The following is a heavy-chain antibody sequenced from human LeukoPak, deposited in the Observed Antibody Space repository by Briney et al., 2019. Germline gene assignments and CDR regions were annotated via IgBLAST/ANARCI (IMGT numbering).Heavy chain of an antibody. CDR2: IIPIFGTA. J-gene: IGHJ4*02. CDR1: GGTFSSYA. V-gene: IGHV1-69*01. Sequence: GSSVKVSFKASGGTFSSYAISWVRQAPGQGLEWMGGIIPIFGTANYAQKFQGRVTITADESTSTAYMELSSLRSEDTAVYYCARGGRLQSYFDYWGQGTLVTVSS. CDR3: ARGGRLQSYFDY. D-gene: IGHD5-24*01.